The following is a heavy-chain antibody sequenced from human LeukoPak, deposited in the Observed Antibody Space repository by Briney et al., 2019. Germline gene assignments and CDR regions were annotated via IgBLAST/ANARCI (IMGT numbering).Heavy chain of an antibody. V-gene: IGHV3-30-3*01. J-gene: IGHJ4*02. CDR2: ISYDGSNK. D-gene: IGHD3-10*01. Sequence: GGSLRLSCVASGFTFSDYTMHWVRQVPGKGLEWLTTISYDGSNKYDADSVKGRFTISRDNSRNTLYLQMNSLKPEDTAVYYCARGGTLIRGVIAYWGQGTLVTVSS. CDR3: ARGGTLIRGVIAY. CDR1: GFTFSDYT.